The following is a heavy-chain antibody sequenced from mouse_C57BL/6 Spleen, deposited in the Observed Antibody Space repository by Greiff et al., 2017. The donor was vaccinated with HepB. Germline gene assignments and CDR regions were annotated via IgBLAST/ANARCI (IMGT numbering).Heavy chain of an antibody. Sequence: EVQLQQSGAELVRPGASVKLSCTASGFNIKDDYMHWVKQRPEQGLEWIGWIDPENGDTEYASKFQGKATITADTSSNTAYLQLSSLTSEDTAVYYCTTCRNWDESYFDYWGQGTTLTVSS. J-gene: IGHJ2*01. CDR3: TTCRNWDESYFDY. V-gene: IGHV14-4*01. CDR2: IDPENGDT. CDR1: GFNIKDDY. D-gene: IGHD4-1*01.